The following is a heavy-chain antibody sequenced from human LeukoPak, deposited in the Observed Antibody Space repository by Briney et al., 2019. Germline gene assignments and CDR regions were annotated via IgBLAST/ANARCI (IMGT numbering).Heavy chain of an antibody. J-gene: IGHJ4*02. Sequence: GGSLRLSCAASGFTFSSYSMNWVRQAPGKGLEWVSYISSSSSAIYYADSVKGRFTISGDNAKNSLYLQMNSLRAEDTAVYYCASRNYYDSSGYSDYWGQGTLVTVSS. D-gene: IGHD3-22*01. CDR2: ISSSSSAI. CDR1: GFTFSSYS. CDR3: ASRNYYDSSGYSDY. V-gene: IGHV3-48*01.